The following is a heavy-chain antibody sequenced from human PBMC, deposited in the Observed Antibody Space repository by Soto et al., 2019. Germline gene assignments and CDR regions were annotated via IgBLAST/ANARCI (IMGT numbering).Heavy chain of an antibody. CDR3: ARERITMIVVVAEHAFDI. J-gene: IGHJ3*02. V-gene: IGHV1-46*01. CDR1: GYTFTSYY. D-gene: IGHD3-22*01. Sequence: ASVTVSCQASGYTFTSYYMHWVRQAPGQGLEWMGIINPSGGSTSYAQKFQGRVTMARDTSTSTVYMELSSLRSEDTAVYYCARERITMIVVVAEHAFDIWGQGTMVTVSS. CDR2: INPSGGST.